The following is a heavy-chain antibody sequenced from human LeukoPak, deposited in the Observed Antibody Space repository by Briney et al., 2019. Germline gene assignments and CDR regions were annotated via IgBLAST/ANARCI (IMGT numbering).Heavy chain of an antibody. J-gene: IGHJ4*02. D-gene: IGHD6-13*01. CDR1: GGSISSSNW. CDR3: ARDSVWGLAAAGAIDY. Sequence: SETLSLTCAVSGGSISSSNWWSWVRQPPGKGLEWIGEIYHSGSTNYNPSLKSRVTISVDKSKNQFSLKLSSVTAADTAVYYCARDSVWGLAAAGAIDYWGQGTLVTVSS. V-gene: IGHV4-4*02. CDR2: IYHSGST.